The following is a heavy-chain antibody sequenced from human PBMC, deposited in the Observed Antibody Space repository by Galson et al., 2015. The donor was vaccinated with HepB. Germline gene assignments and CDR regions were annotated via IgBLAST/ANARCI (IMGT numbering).Heavy chain of an antibody. J-gene: IGHJ4*02. D-gene: IGHD6-19*01. Sequence: SLRLSCAASGFTFSSYGMHWVRQAPGKGLEWVAVISYDGSNKYYADSVKGRFTISRDNSKNTLYLQMNSLRAEDTAVYYCAKDHERRTVSGWYVDYWGQGTLVTVSS. CDR1: GFTFSSYG. CDR3: AKDHERRTVSGWYVDY. V-gene: IGHV3-30*18. CDR2: ISYDGSNK.